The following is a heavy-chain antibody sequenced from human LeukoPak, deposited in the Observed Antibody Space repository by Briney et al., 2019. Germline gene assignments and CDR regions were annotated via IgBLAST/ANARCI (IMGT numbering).Heavy chain of an antibody. CDR2: ISYDGSNK. Sequence: PGRSLRLSCAASGFTFSSYGMHWVRQAPGKGLEWVAVISYDGSNKYYADSVKGRFTISRDNSKNTLYLQMNSLRAEDTAVYYCAKDPEGYSWAFDIWGQGTMVTVSS. V-gene: IGHV3-30*18. D-gene: IGHD5-12*01. J-gene: IGHJ3*02. CDR3: AKDPEGYSWAFDI. CDR1: GFTFSSYG.